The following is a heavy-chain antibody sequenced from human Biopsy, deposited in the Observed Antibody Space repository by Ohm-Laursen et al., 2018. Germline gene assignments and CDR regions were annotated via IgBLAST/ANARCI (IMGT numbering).Heavy chain of an antibody. CDR1: GFTFNTYA. V-gene: IGHV4-34*01. D-gene: IGHD3-22*01. J-gene: IGHJ6*02. CDR3: VRGVDYYDPYHYYALDV. CDR2: INHSGRT. Sequence: LRLSCAASGFTFNTYAMNWIRQTPGKGLEWIGEINHSGRTNYNPSLKSRVTISVDTSKNQFSLKVRSVTAADTAVYYCVRGVDYYDPYHYYALDVWGQGTTVTVSS.